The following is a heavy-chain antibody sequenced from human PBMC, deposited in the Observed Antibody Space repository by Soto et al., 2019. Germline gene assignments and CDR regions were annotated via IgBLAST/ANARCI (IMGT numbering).Heavy chain of an antibody. J-gene: IGHJ4*02. CDR2: ISGSGRGT. D-gene: IGHD1-1*01. Sequence: PGGSLRLSCVASGFTFHTYAMNWVRQTSGRGLEWVSVISGSGRGTYYADFAKGRFILSRDNSKNTLHLQMNALRVEDTAVYYCTRGPRSTSTGTGAFWGQGTLVTVSS. CDR1: GFTFHTYA. CDR3: TRGPRSTSTGTGAF. V-gene: IGHV3-23*01.